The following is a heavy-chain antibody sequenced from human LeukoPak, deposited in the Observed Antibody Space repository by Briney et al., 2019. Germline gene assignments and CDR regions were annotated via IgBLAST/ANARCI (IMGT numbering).Heavy chain of an antibody. CDR2: ISYDGSNK. Sequence: GGSLRLSCAASGFTFSSYAMHWVRQAPGKGLEWVAVISYDGSNKYYADSVKGRFTISRDNSKNMLYLQMNSLRAEDTAVYYCARDGVEAVAGTGALDAFDIWGQGTMVTVSS. CDR3: ARDGVEAVAGTGALDAFDI. CDR1: GFTFSSYA. D-gene: IGHD6-19*01. J-gene: IGHJ3*02. V-gene: IGHV3-30-3*01.